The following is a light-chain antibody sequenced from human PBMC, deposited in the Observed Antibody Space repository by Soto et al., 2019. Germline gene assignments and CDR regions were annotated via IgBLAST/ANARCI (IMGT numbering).Light chain of an antibody. J-gene: IGLJ3*02. CDR3: SSFAGSNILV. V-gene: IGLV2-8*01. CDR1: SSDVGGYNY. CDR2: DVN. Sequence: QSALTQPPSASGSPGQSVTISCTGTSSDVGGYNYVSWYQQHPGKAPKLMISDVNKRPSGVPDRFSGSKSGNTASLTVSGLQTEDEADYYCSSFAGSNILVFGGGTKLTVL.